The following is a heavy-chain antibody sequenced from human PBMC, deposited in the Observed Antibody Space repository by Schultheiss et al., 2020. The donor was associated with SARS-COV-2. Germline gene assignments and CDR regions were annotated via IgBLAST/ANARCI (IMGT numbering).Heavy chain of an antibody. CDR1: GFTFSDYY. Sequence: GGSLRLSCAASGFTFSDYYMSWVRQAPGKGLEWVAVISYDGSNKYYADSVKGRFTISRDNSKNTLYLQMNSLRAEDTAVYYCARGDSSGFHVDYWGQGTLVTVSS. CDR3: ARGDSSGFHVDY. V-gene: IGHV3-30*03. D-gene: IGHD3-22*01. CDR2: ISYDGSNK. J-gene: IGHJ4*02.